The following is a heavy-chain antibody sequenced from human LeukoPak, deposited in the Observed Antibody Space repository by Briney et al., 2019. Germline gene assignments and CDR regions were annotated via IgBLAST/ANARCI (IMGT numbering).Heavy chain of an antibody. CDR2: ISGSGGST. J-gene: IGHJ4*02. Sequence: PGGSLRLSCAASGFTFSSYAMSWVRQAPGKWLEWVSAISGSGGSTYYADSVKGRFTISRDNSKNTLYLQMNSLRAEDTAVYYCAKFTVAGKFYYFDYWGQGTLVTVSS. D-gene: IGHD6-19*01. CDR3: AKFTVAGKFYYFDY. CDR1: GFTFSSYA. V-gene: IGHV3-23*01.